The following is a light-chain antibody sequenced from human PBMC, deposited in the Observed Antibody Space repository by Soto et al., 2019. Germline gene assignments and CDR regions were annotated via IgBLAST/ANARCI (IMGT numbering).Light chain of an antibody. Sequence: EIVLTQSPGTLSLSPGERATLSCRASQSVSTSYLAWYQQRPGQAPRLLIYGASSRATGIPDRFSGSGSGTDFTLTISRLEPEDCAVYYCQQYDSSPVTFGQGNKVEIK. V-gene: IGKV3-20*01. J-gene: IGKJ1*01. CDR1: QSVSTSY. CDR3: QQYDSSPVT. CDR2: GAS.